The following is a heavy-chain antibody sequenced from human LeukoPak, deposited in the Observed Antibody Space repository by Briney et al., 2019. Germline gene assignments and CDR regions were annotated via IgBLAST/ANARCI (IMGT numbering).Heavy chain of an antibody. CDR1: GFTFSSYW. CDR2: MNQDGSEE. V-gene: IGHV3-7*01. Sequence: GGSLRLSCAASGFTFSSYWMSWVRQAPGKGLEWVANMNQDGSEEYYVDSVKGRFTISRDNAKNSLYLQMNSLRVEDTAVYFCARGGDCSGGSCYGDRYFDCWGQGTLVAVSS. CDR3: ARGGDCSGGSCYGDRYFDC. J-gene: IGHJ4*02. D-gene: IGHD2-15*01.